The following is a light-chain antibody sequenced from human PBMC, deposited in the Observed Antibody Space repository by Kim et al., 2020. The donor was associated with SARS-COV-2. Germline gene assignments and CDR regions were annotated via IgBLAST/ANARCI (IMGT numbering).Light chain of an antibody. CDR2: DAS. V-gene: IGKV3-20*01. CDR3: QQYGHSPQCT. Sequence: PGERATLSCRASQSVSGNFLAWYQQKPGQAPRLLIYDASSRATGIPDRFSGSGSGTDFTLAISRLESEDFAVYYCQQYGHSPQCTFGGGTKVDIK. CDR1: QSVSGNF. J-gene: IGKJ4*01.